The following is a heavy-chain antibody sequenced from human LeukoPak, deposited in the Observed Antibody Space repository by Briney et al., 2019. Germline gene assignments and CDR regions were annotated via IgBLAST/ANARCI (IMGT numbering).Heavy chain of an antibody. CDR2: ISSSSSYI. CDR1: GFTFSTYG. Sequence: GMSLRLSCAASGFTFSTYGMHWVRQAPGKGLEWVSSISSSSSYIYYADSVKGRFTISRDNAKNSLYLQMNSLRAEDTAVYYCARVQQQPTTLYYYYGMDVWGQGTTVTVSS. CDR3: ARVQQQPTTLYYYYGMDV. D-gene: IGHD6-13*01. V-gene: IGHV3-21*01. J-gene: IGHJ6*02.